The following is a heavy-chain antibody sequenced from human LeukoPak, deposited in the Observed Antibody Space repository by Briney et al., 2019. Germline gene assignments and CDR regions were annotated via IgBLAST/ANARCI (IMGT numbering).Heavy chain of an antibody. D-gene: IGHD3-22*01. J-gene: IGHJ4*02. CDR3: ARYRALYYYDSSGYRFDY. Sequence: PSETLSLTCTVSGGSISSSSYYWGWIRQPPGKGLEWIGSIYYSGSTYYNPSLKSRVTISVDTSKNQFSLKLSSVTAADTAVYYCARYRALYYYDSSGYRFDYWGQGTLVTVS. CDR1: GGSISSSSYY. V-gene: IGHV4-39*01. CDR2: IYYSGST.